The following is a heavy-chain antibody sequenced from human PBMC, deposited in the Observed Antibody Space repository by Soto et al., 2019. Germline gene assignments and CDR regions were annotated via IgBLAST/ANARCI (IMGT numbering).Heavy chain of an antibody. V-gene: IGHV4-59*08. CDR1: GGPLSTYY. Sequence: QVQLQESGPGLVKPSETLSLTCTISGGPLSTYYCSWFRQPPGQGLEWIGYKAYSGYTSYNPSLGIRVTMSLATSQNQCPLNLSSVTAADTARYFCARQGFGPLHGPVDVWGQGTTVSVSS. J-gene: IGHJ6*02. CDR3: ARQGFGPLHGPVDV. D-gene: IGHD3-10*01. CDR2: KAYSGYT.